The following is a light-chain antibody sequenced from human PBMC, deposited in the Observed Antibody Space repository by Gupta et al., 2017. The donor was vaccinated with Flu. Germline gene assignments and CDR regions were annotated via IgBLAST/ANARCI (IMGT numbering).Light chain of an antibody. Sequence: GTLSLSPGERATLSCRASQRIGSCNLAWYQQKPGQVPRLFIYSTYIRATGIPDRFSGSGSGTDFTLSISRLEPEDFGVYYCQQYGTSPWTFGQGTKVEIK. CDR3: QQYGTSPWT. J-gene: IGKJ1*01. CDR2: STY. V-gene: IGKV3-20*01. CDR1: QRIGSCN.